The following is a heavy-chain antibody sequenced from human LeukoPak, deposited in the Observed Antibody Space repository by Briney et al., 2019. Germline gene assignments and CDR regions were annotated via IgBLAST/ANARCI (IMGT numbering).Heavy chain of an antibody. V-gene: IGHV4-61*02. J-gene: IGHJ4*02. CDR3: ASNGPPSDY. Sequence: SETLSLTCTVSGGSISSGSYYWSWIRQPAGKGLEWIGCIYTSGSTNYNPSLKSRVTISVDTSKNQFSLKLSSVTAADTAVYYCASNGPPSDYWGQGTLVTVSS. CDR2: IYTSGST. CDR1: GGSISSGSYY.